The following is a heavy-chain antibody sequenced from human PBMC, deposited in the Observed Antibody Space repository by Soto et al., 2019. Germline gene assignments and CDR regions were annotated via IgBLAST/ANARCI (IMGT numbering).Heavy chain of an antibody. CDR1: GGTFSSYA. Sequence: SVKVSCKASGGTFSSYAISWVRQAPGQGLEWMGGIIPIFGTANYAQKFQGRVTITADESTSTAYMELSSLRSEDTAVYYCARGDYARGLYYYYGMDVWGQGTTVTVSS. CDR3: ARGDYARGLYYYYGMDV. D-gene: IGHD4-17*01. V-gene: IGHV1-69*13. CDR2: IIPIFGTA. J-gene: IGHJ6*02.